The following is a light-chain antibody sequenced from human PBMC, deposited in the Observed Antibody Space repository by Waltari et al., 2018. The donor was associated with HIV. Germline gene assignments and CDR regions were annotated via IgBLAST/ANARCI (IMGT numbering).Light chain of an antibody. V-gene: IGLV1-40*01. Sequence: QSALTQPPSVSGAPGQRVTISCTGTSSNIGTGSAVHWYQQLPGTAPKLRIYAMTNRPSGVRYRVAGAKSGTSSSLSITGLQAEDEADYYCQSYDSRLSGSVFGGGTKLTVL. CDR1: SSNIGTGSA. CDR3: QSYDSRLSGSV. CDR2: AMT. J-gene: IGLJ3*02.